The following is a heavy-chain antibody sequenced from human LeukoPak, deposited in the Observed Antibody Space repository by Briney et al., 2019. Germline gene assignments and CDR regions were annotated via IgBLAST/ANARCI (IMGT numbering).Heavy chain of an antibody. D-gene: IGHD1-26*01. CDR1: GYSFVLYG. Sequence: GASVKVSCKASGYSFVLYGISWVRQAPGQGPEWMGWISNYNGNTKYAQKFQGRVTMTTDTSTSTAYMELRSLRSDDTAVYYCARDQGGSYGIALGYWGQGTLVTVSS. V-gene: IGHV1-18*01. J-gene: IGHJ4*02. CDR3: ARDQGGSYGIALGY. CDR2: ISNYNGNT.